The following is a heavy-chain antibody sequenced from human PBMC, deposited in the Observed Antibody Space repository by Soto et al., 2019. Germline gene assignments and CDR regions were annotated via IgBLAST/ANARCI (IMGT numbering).Heavy chain of an antibody. CDR1: GFTFDDYT. V-gene: IGHV3-43*01. J-gene: IGHJ4*02. CDR3: AKGETYSDILTGYLDFDY. Sequence: GGSLRLSCAASGFTFDDYTMHWVRQAPGKGLEWVSLISWDGGSTYYADSVKGRFTISRDNSKNSLYLQMNSLRTEDTALYYCAKGETYSDILTGYLDFDYWGQGTLVTVSS. D-gene: IGHD3-9*01. CDR2: ISWDGGST.